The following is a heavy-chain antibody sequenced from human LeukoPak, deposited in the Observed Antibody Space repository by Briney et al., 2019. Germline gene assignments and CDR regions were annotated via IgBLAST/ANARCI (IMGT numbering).Heavy chain of an antibody. CDR1: GFTFDDYG. Sequence: GGSLRLSCAASGFTFDDYGMSWVRQAPGKGLELVSGINWNGGSTGYADSVKGRFTISRDNAKNSLYLQMNSLRAEDTALYYCARYSYYDFWSGYMDVWGKGTTVTVSS. V-gene: IGHV3-20*04. CDR2: INWNGGST. CDR3: ARYSYYDFWSGYMDV. D-gene: IGHD3-3*01. J-gene: IGHJ6*03.